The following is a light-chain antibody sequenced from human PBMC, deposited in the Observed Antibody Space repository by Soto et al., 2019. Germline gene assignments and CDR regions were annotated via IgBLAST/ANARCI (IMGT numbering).Light chain of an antibody. V-gene: IGKV3-11*01. CDR3: QPGSNWYT. CDR2: DTS. CDR1: QSVDRY. Sequence: EIVLTQSPATLSLSPGDRATLSCRASQSVDRYLAWYQEKPGQAPRLLIYDTSDRATGIPDRFSGSGSGTDLTLTISSLEPEDFAVYYCQPGSNWYTFGQGTQLEIK. J-gene: IGKJ2*01.